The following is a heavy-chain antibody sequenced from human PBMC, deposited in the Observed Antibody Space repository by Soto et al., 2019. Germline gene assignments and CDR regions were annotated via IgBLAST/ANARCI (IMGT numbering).Heavy chain of an antibody. Sequence: SDTLSLTCAVYGGSFSGYYWSWIRQPPGKGLEWIGEINHSGSTNYNPSLKSRVTISVDTSKNQFSLKLSSVTAADTAVYYCARGGGTMVRHYYYGMDVWGQGTTVTVSS. J-gene: IGHJ6*02. CDR3: ARGGGTMVRHYYYGMDV. CDR1: GGSFSGYY. D-gene: IGHD3-10*01. V-gene: IGHV4-34*01. CDR2: INHSGST.